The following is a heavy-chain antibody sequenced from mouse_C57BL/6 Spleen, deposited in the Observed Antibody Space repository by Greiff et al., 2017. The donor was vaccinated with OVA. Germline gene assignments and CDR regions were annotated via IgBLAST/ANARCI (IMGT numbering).Heavy chain of an antibody. J-gene: IGHJ3*01. V-gene: IGHV1-69*01. D-gene: IGHD1-1*01. Sequence: QVQLQQPGAELVMPGASVKLSCKASGYTFTSYWMHWVKQRPGQGLEWIGEIDPSDSYTNYNQKFKGKSTLTVGKSSSTAYMQLSSLTSEDSAVYYCASGPGYYGSSWFAYWGQGTLVTVSA. CDR1: GYTFTSYW. CDR2: IDPSDSYT. CDR3: ASGPGYYGSSWFAY.